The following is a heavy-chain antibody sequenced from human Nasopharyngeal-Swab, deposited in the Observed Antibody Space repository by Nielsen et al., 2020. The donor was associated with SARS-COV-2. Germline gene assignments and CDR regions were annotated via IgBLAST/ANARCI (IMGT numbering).Heavy chain of an antibody. CDR3: ARDGLDYDFWSAYFMDV. CDR1: GFTFNNYN. Sequence: GESPKISCAASGFTFNNYNFNWVRQAPGKGLEWVSSISSSSYIYYADSVKGRFTIPRDNAKNSLYLQMNSLRAEDTAVYYCARDGLDYDFWSAYFMDVWGQGTTVTVSS. J-gene: IGHJ6*02. D-gene: IGHD3-3*01. CDR2: ISSSSYI. V-gene: IGHV3-21*01.